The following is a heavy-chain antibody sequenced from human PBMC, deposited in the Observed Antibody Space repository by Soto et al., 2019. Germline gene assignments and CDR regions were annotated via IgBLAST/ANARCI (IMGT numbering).Heavy chain of an antibody. CDR1: GLTFSNYA. CDR3: AKNQERELPRVIDF. Sequence: EVRLLVSGGGLVKPGGSLRLSCATSGLTFSNYAMSWVRQAPGGGLEWVSSMSGSSSTTYYADSVKGRFTISRDRSKNTLYLQMSSLRAEDTALYYCAKNQERELPRVIDFWGQGTLVTVSS. CDR2: MSGSSSTT. D-gene: IGHD1-7*01. J-gene: IGHJ4*02. V-gene: IGHV3-23*01.